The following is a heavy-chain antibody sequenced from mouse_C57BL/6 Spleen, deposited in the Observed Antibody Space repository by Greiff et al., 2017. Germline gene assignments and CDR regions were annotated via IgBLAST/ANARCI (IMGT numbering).Heavy chain of an antibody. V-gene: IGHV1-59*01. J-gene: IGHJ3*01. CDR3: ARTGTGDWFAY. CDR2: IDPSDSYT. Sequence: QVQLQQPGAELVRPGTSVKLSCKASGYTFTSYWMHWVKQRPGQGLEWIGVIDPSDSYTNYNQKFKGKATLTVDTSSSTAYMQLSSLTSEDSAVYYCARTGTGDWFAYWGQGTLVTVSA. CDR1: GYTFTSYW. D-gene: IGHD4-1*01.